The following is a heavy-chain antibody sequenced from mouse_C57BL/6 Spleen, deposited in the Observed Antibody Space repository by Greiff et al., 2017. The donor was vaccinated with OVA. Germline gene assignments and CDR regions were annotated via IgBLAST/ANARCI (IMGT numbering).Heavy chain of an antibody. CDR2: IDPSDSYT. J-gene: IGHJ2*01. Sequence: QVHVKQPGAELVRPGTSVKLSCKASGYTFTSYWMHWVKQRPGQGLEWIGVIDPSDSYTNYNQKFKGKATLTVDTSSSTAYMQLSSLTSEDSAVYYCARAHYGSSFDYWGQGTTLTVSS. V-gene: IGHV1-59*01. CDR1: GYTFTSYW. D-gene: IGHD1-1*01. CDR3: ARAHYGSSFDY.